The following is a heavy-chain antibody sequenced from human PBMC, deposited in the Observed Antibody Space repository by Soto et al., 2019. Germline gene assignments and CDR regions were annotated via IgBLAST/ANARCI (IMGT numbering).Heavy chain of an antibody. Sequence: GGSLRLSCAASGFTFSSYAMSWVRQAPGKGLEWVSAISGSRGSTYYADSVKGRFTISRDNSKNTLYLQMNSLRAEDTAVYYCAKDHDGDVTGFFDYWGQGTLVTVSS. J-gene: IGHJ4*02. CDR3: AKDHDGDVTGFFDY. CDR2: ISGSRGST. CDR1: GFTFSSYA. V-gene: IGHV3-23*01. D-gene: IGHD4-17*01.